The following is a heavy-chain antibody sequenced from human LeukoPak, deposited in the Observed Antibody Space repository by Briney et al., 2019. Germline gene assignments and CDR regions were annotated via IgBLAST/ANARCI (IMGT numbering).Heavy chain of an antibody. V-gene: IGHV4-59*01. J-gene: IGHJ4*02. D-gene: IGHD3-22*01. CDR1: GFTFSTYA. Sequence: PGGSLRLSCAASGFTFSTYAMGWVRQAPGKGLEWIGYIYDSTRIHYNPSLESRMTLSLDTSKNHFSLKLSSVTAADTAVYYCAGFPPGEYDSSGNYYEFIYWGQGTLVTVSS. CDR3: AGFPPGEYDSSGNYYEFIY. CDR2: IYDSTRI.